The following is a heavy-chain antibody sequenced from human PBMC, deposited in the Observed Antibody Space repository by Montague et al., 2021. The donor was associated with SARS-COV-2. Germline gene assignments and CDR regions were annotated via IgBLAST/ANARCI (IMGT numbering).Heavy chain of an antibody. V-gene: IGHV4-59*01. D-gene: IGHD1-26*01. CDR1: GGSMRRYY. Sequence: SETLSLTCTISGGSMRRYYWTWIRQLPGKELEWIGSIYDSGGARYNPSLKSRVSISVDASKNQCSLRVTSVTAADTAVYFCARRGTGNYELLDYWGQGILGTVSS. J-gene: IGHJ4*02. CDR3: ARRGTGNYELLDY. CDR2: IYDSGGA.